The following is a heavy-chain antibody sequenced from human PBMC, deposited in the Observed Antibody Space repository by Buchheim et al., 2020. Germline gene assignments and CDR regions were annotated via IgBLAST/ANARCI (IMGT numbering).Heavy chain of an antibody. V-gene: IGHV3-21*01. D-gene: IGHD3-22*01. CDR3: ARDPGAYYDSSGYSRDFYYGMDV. CDR1: GFTFNSYG. J-gene: IGHJ6*02. CDR2: ISSSSSYI. Sequence: EVQLVESGGGLVKPGGSLRLSCAASGFTFNSYGMNWVRQAPGKGLEWVSFISSSSSYIYYADSVKGRFTISRDSAKNSLYLQMSGLRAEDTGVYFCARDPGAYYDSSGYSRDFYYGMDVWGQGTT.